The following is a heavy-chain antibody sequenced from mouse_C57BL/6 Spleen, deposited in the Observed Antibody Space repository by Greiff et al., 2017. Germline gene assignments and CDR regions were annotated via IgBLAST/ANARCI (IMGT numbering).Heavy chain of an antibody. CDR1: GYSITSGYY. CDR3: ARCGGYDDGAMDY. CDR2: ISYDGSN. Sequence: EVHLVESGPGLVKPSQSLSLTCSVTGYSITSGYYWNWIRQFPGNKLEWMGYISYDGSNNYNPSLKNRISITCDTSKIQFFLKLNTVTTEDTATEYCARCGGYDDGAMDYWGQGTSVTVSS. D-gene: IGHD2-2*01. J-gene: IGHJ4*01. V-gene: IGHV3-6*01.